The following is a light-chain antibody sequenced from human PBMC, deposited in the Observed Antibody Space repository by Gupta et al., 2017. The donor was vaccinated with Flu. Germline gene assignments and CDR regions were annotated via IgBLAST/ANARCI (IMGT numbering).Light chain of an antibody. CDR3: QQRSNWVMYT. J-gene: IGKJ2*01. CDR2: DAS. CDR1: QNLNTY. V-gene: IGKV3-11*01. Sequence: EIVLTQSPATLSLSPGETATLSCRASQNLNTYLGWYQQKPGQAPRLLIYDASNRATGVPARFSGTGSGTDFTLTITSLEPEDFAVYYCQQRSNWVMYTFGPGTKLEI.